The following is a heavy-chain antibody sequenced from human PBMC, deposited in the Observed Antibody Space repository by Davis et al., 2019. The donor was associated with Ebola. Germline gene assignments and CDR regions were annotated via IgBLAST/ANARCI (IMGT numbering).Heavy chain of an antibody. CDR2: IYPGDSDT. J-gene: IGHJ5*02. V-gene: IGHV5-51*01. CDR1: GYSFTSYW. D-gene: IGHD3-16*01. Sequence: GESLKTPCQGSGYSFTSYWIGWVRQMPGKGLEWMGIIYPGDSDTRYSPSFQGQVTISADKSISTAYLQWSSLKASDPAMYYRARGGMLGWFDPWGQGTLVTVSS. CDR3: ARGGMLGWFDP.